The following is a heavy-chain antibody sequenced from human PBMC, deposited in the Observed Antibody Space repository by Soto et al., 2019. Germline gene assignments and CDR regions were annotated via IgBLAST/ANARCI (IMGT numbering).Heavy chain of an antibody. CDR2: IYSSGST. J-gene: IGHJ6*02. CDR3: ARDYASGSGMDV. D-gene: IGHD3-10*01. CDR1: GGAISSGDYY. Sequence: SEPLSLTCTVAGGAISSGDYYWRWTRQPPGNGLEWIGYIYSSGSTYYNPSLKSRVTISVHTSKTQFSLKLSSVTAADTAVYYCARDYASGSGMDVWGQGTTVTVS. V-gene: IGHV4-30-4*01.